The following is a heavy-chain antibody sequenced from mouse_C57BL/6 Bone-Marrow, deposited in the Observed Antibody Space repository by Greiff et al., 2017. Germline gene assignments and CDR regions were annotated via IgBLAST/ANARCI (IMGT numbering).Heavy chain of an antibody. CDR2: IDPETGGT. V-gene: IGHV1-15*01. D-gene: IGHD4-1*01. Sequence: QVQLKESGAELVRPGASVTLSCKASGYTFTDYEMHWVKQTPVHGLEWIGAIDPETGGTAYNQKFKGKAILTADKSSSTAYMELRSLTSEDSAVYYCTNNWDVTFAYWGQGTLVTVSA. CDR3: TNNWDVTFAY. CDR1: GYTFTDYE. J-gene: IGHJ3*01.